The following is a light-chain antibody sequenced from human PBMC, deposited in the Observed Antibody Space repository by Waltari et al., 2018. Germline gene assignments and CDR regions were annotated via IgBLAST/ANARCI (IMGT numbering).Light chain of an antibody. J-gene: IGKJ2*01. CDR1: QSISSY. V-gene: IGKV1-39*01. Sequence: DIQMTQSPSSLSASVGDRVTITCRESQSISSYLNWYQQKPGKAPKLLIYAASSLQSGVPSRFSGSGSGTDFTLTISSLEPEDFVVYYCHQRLIWPYTFGQGTKLEIK. CDR3: HQRLIWPYT. CDR2: AAS.